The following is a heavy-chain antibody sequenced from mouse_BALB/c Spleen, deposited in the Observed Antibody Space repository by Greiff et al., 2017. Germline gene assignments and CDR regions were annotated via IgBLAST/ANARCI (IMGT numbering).Heavy chain of an antibody. Sequence: VQLQESAAELARPGASVKMSCKASGYTFTSYTMHWVKQRPGQGLEWIGYINPSSGYTEYNQKFKDKTTLTADKSSSTAYMPLSSLTSEDSAVYYCARGGGSAREGYPFAYWGQGTLVTVSA. CDR2: INPSSGYT. V-gene: IGHV1-4*02. CDR1: GYTFTSYT. J-gene: IGHJ3*01. CDR3: ARGGGSAREGYPFAY.